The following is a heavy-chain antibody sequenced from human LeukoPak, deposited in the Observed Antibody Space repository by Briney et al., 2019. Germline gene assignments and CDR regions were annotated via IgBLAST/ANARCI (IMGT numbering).Heavy chain of an antibody. J-gene: IGHJ4*02. Sequence: GGSLRLSCAASGFTFSNYGMHWVRQAPGKGLEWVAVIWYDGSNKYYADSVKGRFTISKDNSKSTLYLQMNSLRTEDTAVYYCAKDRDKFWSGSQVWGQGTLVTVSS. D-gene: IGHD3-3*01. CDR2: IWYDGSNK. CDR1: GFTFSNYG. V-gene: IGHV3-33*03. CDR3: AKDRDKFWSGSQV.